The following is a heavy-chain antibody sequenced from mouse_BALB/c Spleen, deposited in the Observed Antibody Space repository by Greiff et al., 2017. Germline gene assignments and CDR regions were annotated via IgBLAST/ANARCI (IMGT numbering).Heavy chain of an antibody. J-gene: IGHJ4*01. CDR2: ISSGSSTI. V-gene: IGHV5-17*02. CDR1: GFTFSSFG. Sequence: DVMLVESGGGLVQPGGSRKLSCAASGFTFSSFGMHWVRQAPEKGLEWVAYISSGSSTIYYADTVKGRFTISRDNPKNTLFLQMTSLRSEDTAMYYCARGGTTATYAMDYWGQGTSVTVSS. CDR3: ARGGTTATYAMDY. D-gene: IGHD1-2*01.